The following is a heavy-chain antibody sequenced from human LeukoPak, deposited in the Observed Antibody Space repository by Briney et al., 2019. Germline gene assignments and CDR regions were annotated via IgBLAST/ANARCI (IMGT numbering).Heavy chain of an antibody. CDR1: GFSFSTGGVG. D-gene: IGHD3-9*01. V-gene: IGHV2-5*02. CDR2: IYWDDDK. Sequence: SGPTLVNPTQALTLTCTFSGFSFSTGGVGVGWIRQPPGKALDWLALIYWDDDKRYTPSLKSRVTITKDTSKNQVVLTMTNMDPVDTGIYYCAHRIPAYYDLLTGQYGDAFDIWGQGTMVTVSS. J-gene: IGHJ3*02. CDR3: AHRIPAYYDLLTGQYGDAFDI.